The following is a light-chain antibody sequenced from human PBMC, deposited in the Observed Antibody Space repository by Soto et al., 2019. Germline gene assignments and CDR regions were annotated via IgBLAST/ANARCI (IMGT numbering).Light chain of an antibody. V-gene: IGLV3-1*01. CDR1: KLGNRY. J-gene: IGLJ2*01. Sequence: SYELTQPPSVSVSPGQTASITRSGDKLGNRYACWYQQKPGQSPVLIIYQDNKRPSGIPERFSGSNSGNTATLTISGTQAMDEADYYCQAWDSRTAVVFGGGTQLTVL. CDR3: QAWDSRTAVV. CDR2: QDN.